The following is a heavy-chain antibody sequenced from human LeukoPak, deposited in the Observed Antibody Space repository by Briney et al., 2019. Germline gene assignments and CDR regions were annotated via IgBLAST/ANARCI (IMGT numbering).Heavy chain of an antibody. J-gene: IGHJ6*02. CDR1: GFTFTSSA. D-gene: IGHD2-15*01. Sequence: SVKVSCKASGFTFTSSAMQWVRQARGQRLEWIGWIVVGSGNTNYAQKFQERVTITRDMSTSTAYMELSSLRSEDTAVYYCAADTGNCSGGSCYTNYGMDVWGQGTTVTVSS. V-gene: IGHV1-58*02. CDR3: AADTGNCSGGSCYTNYGMDV. CDR2: IVVGSGNT.